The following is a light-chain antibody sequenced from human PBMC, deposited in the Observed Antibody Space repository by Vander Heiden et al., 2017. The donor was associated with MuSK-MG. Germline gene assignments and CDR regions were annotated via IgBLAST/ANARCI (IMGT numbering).Light chain of an antibody. Sequence: DIQMTQSPSTLSASVGDRVNISCRASQTINSWLAWYQQKPGKAPKLLIHKTSYLQSGVPSRFSGSGSGTEFSLTIDSLQPEDFATYYCQQYQSYLTFGGGTRV. CDR2: KTS. J-gene: IGKJ4*01. CDR1: QTINSW. V-gene: IGKV1-5*03. CDR3: QQYQSYLT.